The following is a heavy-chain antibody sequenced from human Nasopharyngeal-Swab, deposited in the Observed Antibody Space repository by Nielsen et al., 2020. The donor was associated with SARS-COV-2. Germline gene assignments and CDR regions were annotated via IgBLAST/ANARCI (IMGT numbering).Heavy chain of an antibody. CDR3: ARDGLDYDFWSAYFMDV. CDR1: GFTFNKYN. V-gene: IGHV3-21*01. J-gene: IGHJ6*02. Sequence: GGSLRLSCAASGFTFNKYNFNWVRQAPGKGLEWVSSISSSSSYIYYADSGKGRFTISRDNAKNSSSLQMNSLRAEDTAVYYCARDGLDYDFWSAYFMDVWGQGTTVTVSS. D-gene: IGHD3-3*01. CDR2: ISSSSSYI.